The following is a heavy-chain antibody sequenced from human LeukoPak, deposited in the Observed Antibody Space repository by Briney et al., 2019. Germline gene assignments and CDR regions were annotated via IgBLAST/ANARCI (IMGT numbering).Heavy chain of an antibody. CDR3: ARVSITMIVVIDY. CDR2: INAGNGNT. Sequence: GASVKVSCKASGYTFTSYAMHWVRQAPGQRLEWMGWINAGNGNTKYSQKFQGRVTITRDTSASTAYMELSSLRSEDTAVYYCARVSITMIVVIDYWGQGTLVTVSS. J-gene: IGHJ4*02. CDR1: GYTFTSYA. V-gene: IGHV1-3*01. D-gene: IGHD3-22*01.